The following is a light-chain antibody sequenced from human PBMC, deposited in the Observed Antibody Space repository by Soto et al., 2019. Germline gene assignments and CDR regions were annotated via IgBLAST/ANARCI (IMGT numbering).Light chain of an antibody. CDR2: YTS. Sequence: EIVLTQSPATLSSFPGDRVTLSCRASQSVSSNLAWHQQKPGQAPSLLIYYTSTRATGFPARFSGGGSGTEFTLTISSLQSEDSAFYDCQQRSNWPITFSQGTRLEIK. V-gene: IGKV3-11*01. CDR1: QSVSSN. J-gene: IGKJ5*01. CDR3: QQRSNWPIT.